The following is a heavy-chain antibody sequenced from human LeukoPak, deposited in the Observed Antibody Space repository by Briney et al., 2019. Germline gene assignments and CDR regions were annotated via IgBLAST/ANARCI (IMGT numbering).Heavy chain of an antibody. V-gene: IGHV1-18*01. D-gene: IGHD6-13*01. CDR1: GYTFTSYG. CDR3: ARVAYDHSSSWYYYGMDV. Sequence: ASVKVSCKASGYTFTSYGISWVRQAPGQGLEWMGWISAYNGNTNYAQKFQGRVTITADESTSTAYMELSSLRSEDTAVYYCARVAYDHSSSWYYYGMDVWGQGTTVTVSS. J-gene: IGHJ6*02. CDR2: ISAYNGNT.